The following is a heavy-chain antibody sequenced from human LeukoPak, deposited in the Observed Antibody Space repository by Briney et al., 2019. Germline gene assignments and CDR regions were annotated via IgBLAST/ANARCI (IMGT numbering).Heavy chain of an antibody. CDR2: IKQDGSEK. V-gene: IGHV3-7*01. Sequence: GSLRLSCAASGFTFSSYWMSWVRQAPGKGLEWVANIKQDGSEKYYVDSVKGRFTISRDNAKNSLYLQMNSLRAEDTAVYYCARATGGGWQLVPVFDYWGQGTLVTVSS. J-gene: IGHJ4*02. CDR1: GFTFSSYW. CDR3: ARATGGGWQLVPVFDY. D-gene: IGHD6-13*01.